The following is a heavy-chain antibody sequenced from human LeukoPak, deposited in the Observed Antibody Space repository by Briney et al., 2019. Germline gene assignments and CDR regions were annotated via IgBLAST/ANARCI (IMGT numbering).Heavy chain of an antibody. D-gene: IGHD3-3*01. CDR2: IYYSGST. CDR1: GGSISSSSYY. J-gene: IGHJ5*02. Sequence: PSETLSLTCTVSGGSISSSSYYWGWIRQPPGKGLEWIGSIYYSGSTYYNPSLKSRVTISVDTSKNQFSLKLSSVTAADTAVYYCARDRYSITIFGVVINNWFDPWGQGTLVTVSS. CDR3: ARDRYSITIFGVVINNWFDP. V-gene: IGHV4-39*07.